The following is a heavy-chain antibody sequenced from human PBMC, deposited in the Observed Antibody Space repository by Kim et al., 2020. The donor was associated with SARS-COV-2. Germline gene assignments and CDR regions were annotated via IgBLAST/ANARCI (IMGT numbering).Heavy chain of an antibody. V-gene: IGHV3-21*01. CDR2: ISSAGNFI. J-gene: IGHJ4*02. CDR1: GFSFSGFS. D-gene: IGHD6-13*01. CDR3: ARYRAAANDY. Sequence: GGSLRLSCAVSGFSFSGFSMNWVRQAPGKGLEWVASISSAGNFIYYADSLKGRFAISRDNAKNSLYLQMSSLRAEDSAVYYCARYRAAANDYWGQGTLVTVSS.